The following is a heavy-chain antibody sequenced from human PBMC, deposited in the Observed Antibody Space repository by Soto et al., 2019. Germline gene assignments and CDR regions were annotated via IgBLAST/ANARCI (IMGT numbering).Heavy chain of an antibody. CDR1: GFTFSDYY. Sequence: QVQLVESGGGLVKPVGSLRLSCAASGFTFSDYYMSWIRQAPVKGLEWVSYISRSSSYTNYADSVKGRFTISRDNAKNSLYLQRNSLRAEDTAVYYCARVSVVAAINYWGQGTLVTVSS. CDR2: ISRSSSYT. D-gene: IGHD2-15*01. J-gene: IGHJ4*02. V-gene: IGHV3-11*06. CDR3: ARVSVVAAINY.